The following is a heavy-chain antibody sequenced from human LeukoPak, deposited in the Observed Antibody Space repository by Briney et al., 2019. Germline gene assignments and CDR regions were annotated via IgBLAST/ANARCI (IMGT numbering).Heavy chain of an antibody. CDR3: ARALPSPLYSGSYADAFDI. Sequence: GGSLRLSCAASGFTVSRNYMSWVRQAPGKGLEWVSSISSSSSYIYYADSVKGRFTISRDNAKNSLYLQMNSLRAEDTAVYYCARALPSPLYSGSYADAFDIWGQGTMVTVSS. V-gene: IGHV3-21*01. CDR2: ISSSSSYI. J-gene: IGHJ3*02. D-gene: IGHD1-26*01. CDR1: GFTVSRNY.